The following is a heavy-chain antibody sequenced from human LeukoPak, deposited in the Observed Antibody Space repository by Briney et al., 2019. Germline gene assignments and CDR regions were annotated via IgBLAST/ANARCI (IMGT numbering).Heavy chain of an antibody. V-gene: IGHV5-51*01. D-gene: IGHD1-1*01. J-gene: IGHJ6*02. CDR2: IYPGDSDT. CDR3: ARQLDHGMDV. Sequence: GESLKISCKGSGYSFTGYWLGWVRQMPGKGLEWMGIIYPGDSDTSNSPSFQGQVTISADKSISAAYLQWSSLKASDTAMYYCARQLDHGMDVWGQGTTVTVSS. CDR1: GYSFTGYW.